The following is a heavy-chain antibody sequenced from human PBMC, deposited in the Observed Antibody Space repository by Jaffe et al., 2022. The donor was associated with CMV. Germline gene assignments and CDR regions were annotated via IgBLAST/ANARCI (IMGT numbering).Heavy chain of an antibody. CDR2: ISGSGGYT. Sequence: EVQLVESGGGLVQPGGSLRLSCAASGFTFGSYAMSWVRQAPGKGLEWVSAISGSGGYTYYTNSVKGRFTISRDNSKNTLYLQMNSLRAEDTAVYYCAKKGWELSYFDYWGQGTLVTVSS. CDR3: AKKGWELSYFDY. CDR1: GFTFGSYA. V-gene: IGHV3-23*04. J-gene: IGHJ4*02. D-gene: IGHD1-26*01.